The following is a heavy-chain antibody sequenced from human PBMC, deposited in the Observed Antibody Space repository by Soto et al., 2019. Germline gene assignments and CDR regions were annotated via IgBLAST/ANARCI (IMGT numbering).Heavy chain of an antibody. CDR2: ISGSGGNT. D-gene: IGHD3-3*01. CDR1: GFTFSSYA. V-gene: IGHV3-23*01. Sequence: SGGSLRLSCAGSGFTFSSYAMSWVRQAPGKGLEWVSAISGSGGNTYYADSVKGRFTISRDNSKNTLYLQMKSLRAEDTAVYYCADLWSGYFWGQGTLVTVSS. J-gene: IGHJ4*02. CDR3: ADLWSGYF.